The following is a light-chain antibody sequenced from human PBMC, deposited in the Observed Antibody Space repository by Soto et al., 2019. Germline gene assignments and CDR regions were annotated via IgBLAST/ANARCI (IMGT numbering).Light chain of an antibody. CDR2: HAS. CDR1: QYMNSR. CDR3: QQCESSPRT. J-gene: IGKJ1*01. V-gene: IGKV3-20*01. Sequence: EIVLTQSPGTLSFSPWERATLSCTADQYMNSRLAWYQHKPGQAPRLLIYHASTRAAGIPDRFSGSGSGTDFTLTISNVQPEDFAVYYCQQCESSPRTFGQGTKVDIK.